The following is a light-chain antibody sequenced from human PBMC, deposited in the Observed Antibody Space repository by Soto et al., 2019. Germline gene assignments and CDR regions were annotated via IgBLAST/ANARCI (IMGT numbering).Light chain of an antibody. J-gene: IGLJ2*01. CDR1: SSDVGTYNY. Sequence: QSVLTQPASVSGSPGQSITISCTGSSSDVGTYNYVSWYQQHAGKVPKLMIYDVSNRPSGISDRFSGSKSGNTASLTISGLQAEDEADYYCSSYTSSSTVVFGGGTQLTVL. V-gene: IGLV2-14*01. CDR3: SSYTSSSTVV. CDR2: DVS.